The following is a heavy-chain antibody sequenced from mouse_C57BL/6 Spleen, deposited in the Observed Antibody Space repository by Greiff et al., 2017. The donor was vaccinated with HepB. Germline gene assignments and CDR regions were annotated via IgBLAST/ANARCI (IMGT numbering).Heavy chain of an antibody. J-gene: IGHJ4*01. CDR3: ARRVPTALRYYYAMDY. Sequence: EVMLVESGGGLVQPGGSLKLSCAASGFTFSDYYMYWVRQTPEKRLEWVAYISNGGGSTYYPDTVKGRCTISRDNAKNTLYLPMSRLKSEDTAMYYCARRVPTALRYYYAMDYWGQGTSVTVSS. V-gene: IGHV5-12*01. D-gene: IGHD1-2*01. CDR1: GFTFSDYY. CDR2: ISNGGGST.